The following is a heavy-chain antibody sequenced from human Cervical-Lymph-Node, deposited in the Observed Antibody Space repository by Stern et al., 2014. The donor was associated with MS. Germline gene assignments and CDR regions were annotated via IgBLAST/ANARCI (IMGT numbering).Heavy chain of an antibody. D-gene: IGHD4-23*01. V-gene: IGHV3-21*01. CDR2: ISSVGSYI. CDR3: ARGRGGNYRYYFDY. J-gene: IGHJ4*02. CDR1: GFTFSSSS. Sequence: EVQLVESGGGLVKPGGSLRLSCAASGFTFSSSSMNWVRQAPGKGLEWVASISSVGSYIYYADSLKGRFTISRDNAKNSLYLQMNSLRAEDTAVYYCARGRGGNYRYYFDYWGQGTLVTVSS.